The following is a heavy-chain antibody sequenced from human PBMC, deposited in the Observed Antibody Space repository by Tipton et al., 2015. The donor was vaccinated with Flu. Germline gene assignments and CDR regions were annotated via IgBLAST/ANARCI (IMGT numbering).Heavy chain of an antibody. J-gene: IGHJ6*02. CDR3: ARSDAVATIYKLGMDV. D-gene: IGHD5-12*01. V-gene: IGHV3-33*01. CDR1: GFTFNKYG. Sequence: LSLTCETSGFTFNKYGMHWVRQTPGQGLEWVAVIWSDGNNINYADSVKGRFTVSRDNSRNTVFLQMNSLRGEDTAVYYCARSDAVATIYKLGMDVWGQGTTV. CDR2: IWSDGNNI.